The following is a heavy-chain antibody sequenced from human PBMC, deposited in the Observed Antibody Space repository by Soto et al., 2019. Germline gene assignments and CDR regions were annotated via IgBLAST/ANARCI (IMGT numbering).Heavy chain of an antibody. Sequence: ASVKVSCKASGYPFPIYGISWVRQAPGQGLEWMGWISAFNADTNSAQSLQGRVTLTRDTSTSTAYMELRSPISDDTAVYYCARPSREYGDCDSWGQGTLVTVSS. D-gene: IGHD4-17*01. J-gene: IGHJ4*02. V-gene: IGHV1-18*04. CDR1: GYPFPIYG. CDR2: ISAFNADT. CDR3: ARPSREYGDCDS.